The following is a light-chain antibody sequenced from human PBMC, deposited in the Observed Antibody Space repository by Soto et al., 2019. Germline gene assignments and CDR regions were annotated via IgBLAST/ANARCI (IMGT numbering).Light chain of an antibody. CDR3: QHRGKWPRT. Sequence: EIVLTQSPATLSLSPGERATLSCRASQSVSSYLAWYQQKPGQAPRLFIYGASNRATGIPARFSGSGSGTDFTLTISSLEPEDFAVYYCQHRGKWPRTFGQGTKLEIK. CDR1: QSVSSY. V-gene: IGKV3-11*01. J-gene: IGKJ2*01. CDR2: GAS.